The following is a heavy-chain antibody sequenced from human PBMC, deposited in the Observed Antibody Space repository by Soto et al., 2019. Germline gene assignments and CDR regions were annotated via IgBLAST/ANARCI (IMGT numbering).Heavy chain of an antibody. J-gene: IGHJ6*02. D-gene: IGHD4-17*01. V-gene: IGHV4-34*01. Sequence: SETLSLTCAVDGGSFSCYYWSWIRQPPGKGLEWIGEINHSGSTNYNPSLKSRVTISVDTSKNQFSLKLSSVTAADTAVYYCARDYGDYYYYYYGMDVWGQGTTVTVSS. CDR1: GGSFSCYY. CDR2: INHSGST. CDR3: ARDYGDYYYYYYGMDV.